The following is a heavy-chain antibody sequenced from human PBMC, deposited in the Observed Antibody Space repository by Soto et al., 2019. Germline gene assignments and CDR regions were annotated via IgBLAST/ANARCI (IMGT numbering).Heavy chain of an antibody. CDR2: ISAGGGST. J-gene: IGHJ4*02. V-gene: IGHV3-23*01. Sequence: GGSLRLSCAASGFSFSSNAMSWVRQAPGKGLEWVSDISAGGGSTYYADSVKGRFTISRDNSKNTLYLQMNSLRAEDTAVYYYAKSGSPWDYWGLGTLVTVSS. D-gene: IGHD1-26*01. CDR1: GFSFSSNA. CDR3: AKSGSPWDY.